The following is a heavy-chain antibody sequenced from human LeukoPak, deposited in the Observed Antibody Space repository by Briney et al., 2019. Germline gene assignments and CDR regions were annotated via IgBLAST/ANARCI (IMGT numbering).Heavy chain of an antibody. CDR1: GFTFDDCA. CDR2: ISWNSGSI. V-gene: IGHV3-9*01. J-gene: IGHJ4*02. Sequence: PGGSLRLSCAASGFTFDDCAMHWVRQAPGKGLEWVSGISWNSGSIGYADSVKGRFTISRDNAKNSLYLQMNSLRAEDTALYYCAKAEYSSLDYWGQGTLVTVSS. CDR3: AKAEYSSLDY. D-gene: IGHD6-13*01.